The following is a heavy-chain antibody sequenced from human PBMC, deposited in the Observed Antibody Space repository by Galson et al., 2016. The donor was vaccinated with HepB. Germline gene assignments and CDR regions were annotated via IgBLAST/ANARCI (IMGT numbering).Heavy chain of an antibody. Sequence: SLRLSCAASGFTSSSYWVHWARQAPGKGLVWVSRIGSDGSKTTYADSVKGRFTISRDNAKNTLSLQMNSLRVEDTAVYYCHVWFGESRYGVDVWGQGTTVTVSS. V-gene: IGHV3-74*01. CDR2: IGSDGSKT. CDR1: GFTSSSYW. J-gene: IGHJ6*02. D-gene: IGHD3-10*01. CDR3: HVWFGESRYGVDV.